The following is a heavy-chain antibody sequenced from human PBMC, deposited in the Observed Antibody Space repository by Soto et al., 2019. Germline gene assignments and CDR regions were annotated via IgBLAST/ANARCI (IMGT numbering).Heavy chain of an antibody. CDR1: GGTFSSYA. CDR2: IIPIFGTA. D-gene: IGHD6-6*01. CDR3: ARDLEYSSSTLDY. J-gene: IGHJ4*02. Sequence: ASVKGSWKGSGGTFSSYAISCVRQAPGQGLEWMGGIIPIFGTANYAQKFQGRVTITADESTSTAYMELSSLRSEDTAVYYCARDLEYSSSTLDYSGQGTLGTVSS. V-gene: IGHV1-69*13.